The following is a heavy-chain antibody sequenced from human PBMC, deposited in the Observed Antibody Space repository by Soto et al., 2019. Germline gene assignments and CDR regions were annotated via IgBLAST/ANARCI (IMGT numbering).Heavy chain of an antibody. D-gene: IGHD3-22*01. CDR2: IKEDGSEK. Sequence: LRLSCAASGFTFSTYWMSLVRQAPLKGLEWVANIKEDGSEKYYVDSVEGRFTISRDNAKNSLYLQMTSLRAEDTALYYCARGWGYFDSSGFPYLYAMDVWGQGTTVTVSS. J-gene: IGHJ6*02. V-gene: IGHV3-7*01. CDR1: GFTFSTYW. CDR3: ARGWGYFDSSGFPYLYAMDV.